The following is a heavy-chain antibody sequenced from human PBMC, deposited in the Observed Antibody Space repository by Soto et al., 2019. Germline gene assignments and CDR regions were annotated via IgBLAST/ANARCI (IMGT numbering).Heavy chain of an antibody. CDR2: IRSKAYGGTT. D-gene: IGHD2-15*01. Sequence: GGSLRLSCTASGFTFGDYAMSWFRQAPGKGLEWVGFIRSKAYGGTTEYAASVKGRFTISRDDSKSIAYLQMNSLKTEDTAVYYCTRDEGYCSGGSCLHYYYYGMDVWGQGTTVTVSS. CDR3: TRDEGYCSGGSCLHYYYYGMDV. CDR1: GFTFGDYA. V-gene: IGHV3-49*03. J-gene: IGHJ6*02.